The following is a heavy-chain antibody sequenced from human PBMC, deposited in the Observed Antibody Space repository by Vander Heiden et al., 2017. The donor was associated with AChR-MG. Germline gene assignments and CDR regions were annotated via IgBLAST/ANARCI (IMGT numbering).Heavy chain of an antibody. CDR3: AKDGGFDMAGFDY. CDR1: GFPFSSYG. V-gene: IGHV3-30*18. CDR2: ISYDGSNK. J-gene: IGHJ4*02. D-gene: IGHD3-10*01. Sequence: QVQLVESGGGVVQPGRSLRLSCAASGFPFSSYGMHWVRQAPGKGLEWVAVISYDGSNKYYADSVKGRFTISRDNSKNTLYLQMNSLRAEDTAVYYCAKDGGFDMAGFDYWGQGTLVTVSS.